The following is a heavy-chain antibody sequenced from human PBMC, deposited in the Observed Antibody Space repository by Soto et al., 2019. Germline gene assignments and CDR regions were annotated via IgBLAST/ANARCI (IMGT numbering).Heavy chain of an antibody. CDR1: GYPVTAYY. CDR3: ARGGGVGVAGSAAFDM. J-gene: IGHJ3*02. V-gene: IGHV1-2*02. CDR2: INPATGAA. Sequence: QLHLVQSGAVVKKPGASVTVSCSASGYPVTAYYMHWVRQAPGRGLEWMGGINPATGAAKYTQTFQGRVTMTRDTSMSTVFMELSGLRSEDTAVFYCARGGGVGVAGSAAFDMWGQGTLVTVSS. D-gene: IGHD3-3*01.